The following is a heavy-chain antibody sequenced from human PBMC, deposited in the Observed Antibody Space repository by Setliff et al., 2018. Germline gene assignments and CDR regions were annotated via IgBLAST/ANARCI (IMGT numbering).Heavy chain of an antibody. Sequence: PGESLKISCKGSGYSFTSYWIDWVRQMPGEGLEWMGIIHPSNSDTVYSPSFQGQVTISADKSISTAYLQWSSLKASDTAMYYCARRPLYDSSGYPDYWGQGTLVTVSS. V-gene: IGHV5-51*01. J-gene: IGHJ4*02. D-gene: IGHD3-22*01. CDR2: IHPSNSDT. CDR1: GYSFTSYW. CDR3: ARRPLYDSSGYPDY.